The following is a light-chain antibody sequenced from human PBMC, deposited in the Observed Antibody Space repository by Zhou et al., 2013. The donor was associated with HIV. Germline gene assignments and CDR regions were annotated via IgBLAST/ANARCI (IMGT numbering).Light chain of an antibody. CDR3: QQRSSWYT. J-gene: IGKJ2*01. CDR2: DAF. CDR1: QTVSSNY. Sequence: EIVLTQSPGTLSLSPGERATLSCRASQTVSSNYLAWYLQKPGQAPRLLIYDAFYRATGIPARFSGSGSGTDFTLTISSLEPEDFAVYYCQQRSSWYTFGQGTKLEIK. V-gene: IGKV3-11*01.